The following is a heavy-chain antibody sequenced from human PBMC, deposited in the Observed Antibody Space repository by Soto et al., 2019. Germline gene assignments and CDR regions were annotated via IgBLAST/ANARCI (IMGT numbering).Heavy chain of an antibody. J-gene: IGHJ6*02. CDR1: GGTFSSYA. D-gene: IGHD6-6*01. CDR3: ARGVGRSSSGYYYYYGMDV. CDR2: IIPIFGTA. Sequence: SVKVSCKASGGTFSSYAISWVRQAPGQGLEWMGGIIPIFGTANYAQKFQGRVTITADESTSTAYMELSSLRSEDTAVYYCARGVGRSSSGYYYYYGMDVWGQGTTVTVSS. V-gene: IGHV1-69*13.